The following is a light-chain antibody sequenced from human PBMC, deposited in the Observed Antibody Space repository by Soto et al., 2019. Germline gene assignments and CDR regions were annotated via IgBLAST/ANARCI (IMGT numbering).Light chain of an antibody. CDR1: QSLTNND. Sequence: EIVLTQSPGTLSLSPGERATLSCRASQSLTNNDFAWYQQKPGRALRLLIDGASTRATGIPDRFSGSGSGTDFTLTISRLEPEDVAVYYCQQYEAVVTFGQGTKVEI. CDR2: GAS. J-gene: IGKJ1*01. CDR3: QQYEAVVT. V-gene: IGKV3-20*01.